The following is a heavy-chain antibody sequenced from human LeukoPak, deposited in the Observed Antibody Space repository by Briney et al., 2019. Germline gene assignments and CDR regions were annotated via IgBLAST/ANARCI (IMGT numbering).Heavy chain of an antibody. CDR1: GYSISSGYY. D-gene: IGHD3-10*01. CDR3: ARVRITMVRGAPAYFDY. V-gene: IGHV4-38-2*02. J-gene: IGHJ4*02. Sequence: SETLSLTCTVSGYSISSGYYWGWIRQPPGKGLEWIGSIYHSGSTYYNPSLKSRVTISVDTSKNQFSLKLSSVTAADTAVYYGARVRITMVRGAPAYFDYWGQGTLVTVSS. CDR2: IYHSGST.